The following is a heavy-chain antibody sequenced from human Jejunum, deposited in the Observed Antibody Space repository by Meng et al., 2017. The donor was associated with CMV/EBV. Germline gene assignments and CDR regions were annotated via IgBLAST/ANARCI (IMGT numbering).Heavy chain of an antibody. V-gene: IGHV1-18*01. CDR3: ARGLWSGFDY. D-gene: IGHD3-3*01. Sequence: VKVSCKASGFTFITWGVGWVRLAPGQGLEWVGGSFKGDANYAQKFEGKVTMTTDTSTGTAYMELTSLKFDDTAVYYCARGLWSGFDYWGQGTLVTVSS. CDR1: GFTFITWG. J-gene: IGHJ4*02. CDR2: SFKGDA.